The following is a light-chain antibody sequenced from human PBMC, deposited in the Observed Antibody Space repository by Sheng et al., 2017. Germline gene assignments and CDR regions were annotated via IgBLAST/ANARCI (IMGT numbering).Light chain of an antibody. CDR3: QQYYSTPPLT. CDR1: QGISNS. CDR2: AAS. V-gene: IGKV1-NL1*01. J-gene: IGKJ4*01. Sequence: DIQMTQSPSSLSASVGDRVTISCRANQGISNSLAWYQQKPGKAPKLLLYAASRLESGVPSRFSGGGSGTDYTLTISSLQPEDFATYYCQQYYSTPPLTFGGGTKVEIK.